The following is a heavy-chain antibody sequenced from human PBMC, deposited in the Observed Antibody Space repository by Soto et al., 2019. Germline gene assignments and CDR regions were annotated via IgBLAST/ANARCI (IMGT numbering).Heavy chain of an antibody. CDR2: ISYSGST. V-gene: IGHV4-61*08. J-gene: IGHJ4*02. CDR1: GGSVSSGGYF. CDR3: ASAPSSSGWPDS. D-gene: IGHD6-19*01. Sequence: QVQLQESGPGLVKPSETLSLTCTVSGGSVSSGGYFWSWIRQPPGKGLEWIGYISYSGSTKYNPSLESRGTISVDTANKKFSLKLASVTAADTAVYYCASAPSSSGWPDSWGQGTLVTVSS.